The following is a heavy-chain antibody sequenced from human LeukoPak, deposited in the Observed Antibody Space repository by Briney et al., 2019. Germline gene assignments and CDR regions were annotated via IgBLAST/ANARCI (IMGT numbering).Heavy chain of an antibody. Sequence: QASETLSLTCTVSGGSISSYYWSWIRQPAGKGLEWIGRIYTSGSTNYNPSLKSRVTMSVDTSKNQFSLKLSSVTAADTAVYYCARGGASSSWYHDAFDIWGQGTMVTVSS. J-gene: IGHJ3*02. V-gene: IGHV4-4*07. CDR2: IYTSGST. CDR3: ARGGASSSWYHDAFDI. D-gene: IGHD6-13*01. CDR1: GGSISSYY.